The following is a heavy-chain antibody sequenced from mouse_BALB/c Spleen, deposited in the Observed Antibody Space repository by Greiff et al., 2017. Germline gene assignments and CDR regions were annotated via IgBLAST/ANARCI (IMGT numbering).Heavy chain of an antibody. J-gene: IGHJ4*01. CDR2: ISSGSSTI. V-gene: IGHV5-17*02. D-gene: IGHD2-1*01. CDR3: ARYGNPYYYAMDY. CDR1: GFTFSSFG. Sequence: DVHLVESGGGLVQPGGSRKLSCAASGFTFSSFGMHWVRQAPEKGLEWVAYISSGSSTIYYADTVKGRFTISRDNPKNTLFLQMTSLRSEDTAMYYCARYGNPYYYAMDYWGQGTSVTVSS.